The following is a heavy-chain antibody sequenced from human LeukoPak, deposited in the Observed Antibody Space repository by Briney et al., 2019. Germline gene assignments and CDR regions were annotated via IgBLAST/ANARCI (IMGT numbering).Heavy chain of an antibody. CDR1: GYTFTSYD. CDR3: ARLGTTGTSVGY. Sequence: ASVKVSCKASGYTFTSYDINWVRQATGQGREWMGWMNPNSGNTGYAQKFQGRVTMTRNTSISTAYMELSSLRSEDTAVYYCARLGTTGTSVGYWGQGTLVTVSS. J-gene: IGHJ4*02. CDR2: MNPNSGNT. V-gene: IGHV1-8*01. D-gene: IGHD1-1*01.